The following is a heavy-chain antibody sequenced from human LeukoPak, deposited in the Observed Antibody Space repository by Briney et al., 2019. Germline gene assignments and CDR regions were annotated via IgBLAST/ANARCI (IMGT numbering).Heavy chain of an antibody. V-gene: IGHV1-2*02. CDR3: ARVNSGYDF. Sequence: ASVKVSCKSSGYMFTAYYIHWLRQAPGQGLEWVGWINPNDGGSRFAHRFQGRVTMTSDTSVTTTYMELTGLRSDDTAIFYCARVNSGYDFWGQGTLVAVSS. CDR2: INPNDGGS. CDR1: GYMFTAYY. J-gene: IGHJ4*02. D-gene: IGHD5-12*01.